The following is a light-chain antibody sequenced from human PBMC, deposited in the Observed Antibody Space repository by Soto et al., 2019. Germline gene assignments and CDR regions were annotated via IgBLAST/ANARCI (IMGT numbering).Light chain of an antibody. CDR2: GAS. Sequence: EIVMTQSPATLSVSPGERATLSCRASQSVSSNLAWYQQKPGQAPRLLIYGASTRATGIPARFSGSGSGTEFTLTISSLQSEDFATYYCQQYNNWPCTFGQGTKVDIK. CDR1: QSVSSN. J-gene: IGKJ1*01. CDR3: QQYNNWPCT. V-gene: IGKV3-15*01.